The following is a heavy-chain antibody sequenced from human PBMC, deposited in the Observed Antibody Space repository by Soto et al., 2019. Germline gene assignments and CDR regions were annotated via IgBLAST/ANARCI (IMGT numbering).Heavy chain of an antibody. Sequence: QVQLVQSGAEVKKPGASVKVSCKASGYTFASYAISWMRRAPGQGLEWMGLISAYNGNTNYAQNLQGRVPMTPRTSTRTAHLELRTPGSDDTAVYYIARDPPPPDYWGQGTLVTVSS. J-gene: IGHJ4*02. CDR1: GYTFASYA. V-gene: IGHV1-18*01. CDR2: ISAYNGNT. CDR3: ARDPPPPDY.